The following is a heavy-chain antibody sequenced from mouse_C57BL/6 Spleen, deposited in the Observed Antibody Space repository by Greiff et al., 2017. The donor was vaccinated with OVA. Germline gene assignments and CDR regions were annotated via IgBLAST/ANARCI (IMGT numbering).Heavy chain of an antibody. D-gene: IGHD1-1*01. CDR2: INPGSGGT. Sequence: QVQLQQSGAELVRPGTSVKVSCKASGYAFTNYLIEWVKQRPGQGLEWIGVINPGSGGTNYNEKFKGKATLTADKSSSTAYMQLSSLTSEDSAVYFCSRREGLLRTVPLYFDVWGTGTTVTVSS. CDR3: SRREGLLRTVPLYFDV. J-gene: IGHJ1*03. CDR1: GYAFTNYL. V-gene: IGHV1-54*01.